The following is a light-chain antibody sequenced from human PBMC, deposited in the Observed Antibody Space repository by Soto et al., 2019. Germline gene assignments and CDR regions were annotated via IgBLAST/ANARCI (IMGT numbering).Light chain of an antibody. J-gene: IGLJ2*01. V-gene: IGLV1-40*01. CDR3: QSYDSGLGGPHVI. CDR2: GNN. Sequence: QSVLTQPPSVSGAPGQRVTISCTGSSSNIGAGYDVHWYQQLPGTTPKFLTYGNNNRPSGVPDRFSGSKSGISASLAITGLQAEDEADYYCQSYDSGLGGPHVIFGGGTKVTVL. CDR1: SSNIGAGYD.